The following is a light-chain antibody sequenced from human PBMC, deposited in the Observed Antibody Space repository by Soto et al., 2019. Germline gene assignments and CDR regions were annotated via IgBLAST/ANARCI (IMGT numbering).Light chain of an antibody. CDR3: QKYNSAPPGAT. J-gene: IGKJ4*01. V-gene: IGKV1-27*01. Sequence: DIQMTQSPSTLSASVGDRVTITCRASQDISNYLAWYQQKPGKVPKLLIYAASTLQSGVPSRFSGSGSGTDFTLTINSLQPEDVAIYYWQKYNSAPPGATFGGGTKVEIK. CDR2: AAS. CDR1: QDISNY.